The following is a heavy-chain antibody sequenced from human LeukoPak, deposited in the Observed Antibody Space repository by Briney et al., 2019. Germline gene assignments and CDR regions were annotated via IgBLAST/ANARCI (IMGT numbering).Heavy chain of an antibody. D-gene: IGHD5-12*01. Sequence: SETLSLTCAVYGGSFSGYYWSWIRQPPGKGLEWIGEINHSGSTNYNPSLKSRVTISVDTSKNQFSLKLSSVTAADTAVCYCARGQWLRPTVDYWGQGTLVTVSS. J-gene: IGHJ4*02. CDR3: ARGQWLRPTVDY. V-gene: IGHV4-34*01. CDR1: GGSFSGYY. CDR2: INHSGST.